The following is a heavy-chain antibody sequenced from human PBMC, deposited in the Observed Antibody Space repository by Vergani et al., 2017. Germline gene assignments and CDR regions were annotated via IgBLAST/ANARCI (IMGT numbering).Heavy chain of an antibody. CDR3: ARNFYSYGFHLPRY. J-gene: IGHJ4*02. V-gene: IGHV1-3*01. D-gene: IGHD5-18*01. CDR2: TNAGNGNT. Sequence: QVQLVQSGAEVKKPGASVKVSCKASGYTFTSYAMHWVRQAPGQRLEWMGWTNAGNGNTKYSQKFQGRVTITRDTYASKAYMELSSLRSEDTAVYDCARNFYSYGFHLPRYWGQGTLVTVSS. CDR1: GYTFTSYA.